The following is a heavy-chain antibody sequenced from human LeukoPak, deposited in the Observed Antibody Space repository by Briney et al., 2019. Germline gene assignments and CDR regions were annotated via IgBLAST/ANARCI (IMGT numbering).Heavy chain of an antibody. J-gene: IGHJ4*02. CDR3: ARGPTHYYDSSGYYY. CDR2: INHSGST. D-gene: IGHD3-22*01. V-gene: IGHV4-34*01. Sequence: PSETLSLTCAVYGVSFSGYYWSWIRQPPGKGLEWIGEINHSGSTNYNPSLKSRVTISVDTSKNQFSLKLSSVTAADTAVYYCARGPTHYYDSSGYYYWGQGTLVTVSS. CDR1: GVSFSGYY.